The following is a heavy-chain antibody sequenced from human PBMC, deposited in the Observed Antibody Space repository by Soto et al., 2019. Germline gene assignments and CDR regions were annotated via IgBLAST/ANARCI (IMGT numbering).Heavy chain of an antibody. CDR2: ISSSSSYI. D-gene: IGHD6-19*01. CDR1: GFTFSSYS. CDR3: ARDGVSAVAAGPGDY. J-gene: IGHJ4*02. Sequence: EVQLVESGGGLVKPGGSLRLSCAASGFTFSSYSMNWVRQAPGKGLEWVSSISSSSSYIYYADSVKGRFTISRDNAKNSLYLQMNSLRAEDTAVYYCARDGVSAVAAGPGDYWGQGTLVTVSS. V-gene: IGHV3-21*01.